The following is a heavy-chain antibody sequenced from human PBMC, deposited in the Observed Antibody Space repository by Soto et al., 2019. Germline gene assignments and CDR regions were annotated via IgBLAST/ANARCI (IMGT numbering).Heavy chain of an antibody. Sequence: EASVKVSCKASGGTFITNTISWVRQVPGQGLEWMGGIIPIYGTTNYAQRFQDRLTITADKSTSTAYMELSSLKSEDTAVFYCARAAVTALTDWGQGTQVTVSS. V-gene: IGHV1-69*06. J-gene: IGHJ4*02. D-gene: IGHD2-21*02. CDR2: IIPIYGTT. CDR3: ARAAVTALTD. CDR1: GGTFITNT.